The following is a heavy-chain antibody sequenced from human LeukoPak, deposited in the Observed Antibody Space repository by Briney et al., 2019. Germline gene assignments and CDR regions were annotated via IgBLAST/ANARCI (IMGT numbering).Heavy chain of an antibody. CDR3: ASLMGAPTYYFDY. CDR1: GGSISSSNW. D-gene: IGHD1-26*01. Sequence: NPSETLSLTCAVSGGSISSSNWWSWVRQPPGKGLEWIGEIYHSGSTNYNPSLKSRVTISVDKSKNQFSLKLSSVTAADTAVYYCASLMGAPTYYFDYWGQGTLVTVSS. J-gene: IGHJ4*02. CDR2: IYHSGST. V-gene: IGHV4-4*02.